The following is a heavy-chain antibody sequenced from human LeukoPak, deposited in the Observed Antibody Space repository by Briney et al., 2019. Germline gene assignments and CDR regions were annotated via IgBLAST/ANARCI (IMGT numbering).Heavy chain of an antibody. CDR3: AKDRGWYTYYFDS. D-gene: IGHD6-19*01. CDR1: GFSFSTYG. J-gene: IGHJ4*02. Sequence: PGGSLRLSCAASGFSFSTYGIHWVRQAPGKGLEWVAVISYDGSNKYYADSVKGRFTISRDNSKNTLYLRMTSLRAEDTAVYYCAKDRGWYTYYFDSWGQRALVTVSP. CDR2: ISYDGSNK. V-gene: IGHV3-30*18.